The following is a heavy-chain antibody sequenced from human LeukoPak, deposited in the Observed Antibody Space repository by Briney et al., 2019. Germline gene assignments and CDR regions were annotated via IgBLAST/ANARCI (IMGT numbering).Heavy chain of an antibody. J-gene: IGHJ6*02. CDR2: IYYSGTT. Sequence: SETLSLTCTVSGGSIRSSYYYWSWIRQPPGKGLEWIGYIYYSGTTNYNPSLKSRVTISLDTPKNRFSLKVNSVTAADTAVYYCARDGRTYGLDVWGLGATVTVSS. V-gene: IGHV4-61*01. CDR1: GGSIRSSYYY. CDR3: ARDGRTYGLDV.